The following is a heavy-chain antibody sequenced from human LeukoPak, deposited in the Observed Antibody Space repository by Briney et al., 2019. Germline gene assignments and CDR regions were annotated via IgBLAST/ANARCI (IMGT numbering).Heavy chain of an antibody. V-gene: IGHV3-7*01. Sequence: PGGSLRLSCAAFGITFSSYSMSWVRQAPGKGLEWVANIKQDGSEKYYVDSVKGRFTISRDNAKNSLYLQMNSLRAEDTAVYYCARGAGMATSYFDYWGQGTLVTVSS. CDR1: GITFSSYS. CDR2: IKQDGSEK. CDR3: ARGAGMATSYFDY. J-gene: IGHJ4*02. D-gene: IGHD5-24*01.